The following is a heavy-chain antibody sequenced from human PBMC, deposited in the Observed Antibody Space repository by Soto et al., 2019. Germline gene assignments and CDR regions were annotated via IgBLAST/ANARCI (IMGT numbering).Heavy chain of an antibody. CDR2: IHYSGST. CDR3: ARHETLNGDYDY. Sequence: SETLSLTCTVSGDSISSYYWSWIRQPPGKGLEWIGYIHYSGSTNYNPSLKSRVTISVDTSKNQFSLRLSSVTAADTAVYYCARHETLNGDYDYWGRGTLVTVSS. V-gene: IGHV4-59*08. CDR1: GDSISSYY. J-gene: IGHJ4*02. D-gene: IGHD4-17*01.